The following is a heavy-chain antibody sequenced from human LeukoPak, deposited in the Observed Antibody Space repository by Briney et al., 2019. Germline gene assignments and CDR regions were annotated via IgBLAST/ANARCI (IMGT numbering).Heavy chain of an antibody. CDR1: DGSVSSSSYY. CDR3: ARVRGSFDY. J-gene: IGHJ4*02. CDR2: MFYGGYS. D-gene: IGHD3-10*01. Sequence: SETLSLTCTVSDGSVSSSSYYWGWIRQPPGKGLEWIGSMFYGGYSYYNPSLKSRLTISVDTTKNQFSLKLSSMTAADTAVYYCARVRGSFDYWGQGILVTVSS. V-gene: IGHV4-39*02.